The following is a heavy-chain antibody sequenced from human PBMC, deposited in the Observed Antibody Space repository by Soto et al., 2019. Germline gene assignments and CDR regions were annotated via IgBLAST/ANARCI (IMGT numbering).Heavy chain of an antibody. D-gene: IGHD3-22*01. CDR2: ISGSGGST. Sequence: EVQLLESGGGLVQPGGSLRLSCAASGFTFSSYAMSWVRQAPGKGLEWVSAISGSGGSTYYADSLKGRFTISRDNSKNALYLQMNGLIAEDTAVYYCARAGKWVLQQDDYYGMDVWGQGTRVTVSS. CDR3: ARAGKWVLQQDDYYGMDV. V-gene: IGHV3-23*01. J-gene: IGHJ6*02. CDR1: GFTFSSYA.